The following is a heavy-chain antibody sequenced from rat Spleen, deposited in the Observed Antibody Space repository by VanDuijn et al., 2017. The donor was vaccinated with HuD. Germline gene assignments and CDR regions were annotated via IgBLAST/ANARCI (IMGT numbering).Heavy chain of an antibody. D-gene: IGHD1-4*01. J-gene: IGHJ2*01. V-gene: IGHV2-30*01. CDR3: ARAGYHFDY. CDR2: IWTGGST. CDR1: GFSLTRYN. Sequence: QVQLKESGPGLVRPSETLSLTCTVTGFSLTRYNVHWIRQPPGKGLEWMGVIWTGGSTDYNSALKSRLSISRDTSKSQVFLKMNSLQTEDTATYYCARAGYHFDYWGQGVMVTVSS.